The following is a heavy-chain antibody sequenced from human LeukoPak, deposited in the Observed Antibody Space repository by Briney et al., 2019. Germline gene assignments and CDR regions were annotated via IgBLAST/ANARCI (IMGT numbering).Heavy chain of an antibody. CDR3: ARDRTAVAGTYGY. D-gene: IGHD6-19*01. CDR1: GYTFTGYY. CDR2: INPNSGGT. J-gene: IGHJ4*02. Sequence: ASVKVSCKASGYTFTGYYMHWVRQAPGQGLEWMGWINPNSGGTNYAQKFQGRVTMTTDTSTSTAYMELRSLRSDDTAVYYCARDRTAVAGTYGYWGQGTLVTVSS. V-gene: IGHV1-2*02.